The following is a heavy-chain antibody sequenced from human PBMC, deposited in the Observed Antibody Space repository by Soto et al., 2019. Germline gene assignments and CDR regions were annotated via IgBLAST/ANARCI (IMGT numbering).Heavy chain of an antibody. V-gene: IGHV1-69*01. J-gene: IGHJ4*02. Sequence: GQGLEWGGGIIPIFETSNNARKAQGRDTITADESTSTAYMELSSRRSEDTAVYYCARYHSSWPLLGLGYWGQGTLVTVSS. CDR3: ARYHSSWPLLGLGY. CDR2: IIPIFETS. D-gene: IGHD6-13*01.